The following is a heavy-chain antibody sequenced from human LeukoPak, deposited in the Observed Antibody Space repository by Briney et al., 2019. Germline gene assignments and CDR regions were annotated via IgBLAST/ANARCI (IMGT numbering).Heavy chain of an antibody. CDR1: GFTFNRYR. V-gene: IGHV3-30*04. CDR3: ARGALVRGVIITKYYYYYGMDV. Sequence: GGSLRLSCAASGFTFNRYRLHWVRQAPGKGLEWVAVISYDGRYQFYADSVKGRFTVSRDNSKNTLSLQMNSLRSEDTAVYYCARGALVRGVIITKYYYYYGMDVWGQGTTVTVSS. J-gene: IGHJ6*02. CDR2: ISYDGRYQ. D-gene: IGHD3-10*01.